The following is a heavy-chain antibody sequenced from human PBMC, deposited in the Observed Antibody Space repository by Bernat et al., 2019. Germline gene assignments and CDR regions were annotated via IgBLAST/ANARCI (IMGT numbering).Heavy chain of an antibody. J-gene: IGHJ4*02. CDR1: GGSISSSSYY. CDR3: ARNGDYGARYYFDY. V-gene: IGHV4-39*01. D-gene: IGHD4-17*01. Sequence: QLQLQESGPGLVKPSETLSLTCTVSGGSISSSSYYWGWIRQPPGKGLEWIGSIYYSGSTYYHPSLNSRVTISVDTSKNQFSLKLSSVTAADTAVYYCARNGDYGARYYFDYWGQGTLVTVSS. CDR2: IYYSGST.